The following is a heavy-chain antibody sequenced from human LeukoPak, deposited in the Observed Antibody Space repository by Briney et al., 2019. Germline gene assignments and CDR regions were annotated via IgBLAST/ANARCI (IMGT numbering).Heavy chain of an antibody. J-gene: IGHJ5*02. CDR3: AREEARYDFWSGYFWFDP. CDR2: IYTSGST. CDR1: GGSISSYY. Sequence: SETLSLTCTVSGGSISSYYWSWIRQPAGKGLEWIGRIYTSGSTNYNPSLKSRVTMSVDTSKNQFSLKLSSVTAADTAAYYCAREEARYDFWSGYFWFDPWGQGTLVTVSS. D-gene: IGHD3-3*01. V-gene: IGHV4-4*07.